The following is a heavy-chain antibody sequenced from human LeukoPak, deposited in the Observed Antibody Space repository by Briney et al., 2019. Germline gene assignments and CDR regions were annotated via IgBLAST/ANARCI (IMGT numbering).Heavy chain of an antibody. CDR1: GFTFSSYG. V-gene: IGHV3-30*03. CDR2: ISYDGSNK. Sequence: QPGGSLRLSCAASGFTFSSYGMHWVRQAPGKGLEWVAVISYDGSNKYYADSVKGRFTISRDNSKNTLYLQMNSLRAEDTAVYYCARAMYSSGWYENRDAFDIWGQGTMVTASS. D-gene: IGHD6-19*01. CDR3: ARAMYSSGWYENRDAFDI. J-gene: IGHJ3*02.